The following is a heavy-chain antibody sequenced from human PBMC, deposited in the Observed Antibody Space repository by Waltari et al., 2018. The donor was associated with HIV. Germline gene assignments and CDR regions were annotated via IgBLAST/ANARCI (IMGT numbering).Heavy chain of an antibody. D-gene: IGHD5-18*01. J-gene: IGHJ6*02. Sequence: QVQLQESGPGLVKPSETLSLTCTVSGDAIISDNYYWTWNRETPGKGLEYIGYIDSIRDTNYNPPIKSRINISADTAKNQFSLNLVSVTAADTAVYYCARTVVDAARVDYYGMDVWGQGTTVTVSS. CDR3: ARTVVDAARVDYYGMDV. CDR2: IDSIRDT. V-gene: IGHV4-61*01. CDR1: GDAIISDNYY.